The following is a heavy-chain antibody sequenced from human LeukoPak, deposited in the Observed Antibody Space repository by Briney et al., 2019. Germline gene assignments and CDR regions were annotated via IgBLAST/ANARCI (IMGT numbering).Heavy chain of an antibody. D-gene: IGHD4-17*01. Sequence: ASVKVSCKASGYTFTSYYMHWVRQAPGQGLEWMGIINPSGGSTSYAQKFQGRVTMTRDTSTGTVYMELSSLRSEDTAVYYCARDRGSTTPYWYFDLWGRGTLVTVSS. J-gene: IGHJ2*01. CDR2: INPSGGST. V-gene: IGHV1-46*01. CDR1: GYTFTSYY. CDR3: ARDRGSTTPYWYFDL.